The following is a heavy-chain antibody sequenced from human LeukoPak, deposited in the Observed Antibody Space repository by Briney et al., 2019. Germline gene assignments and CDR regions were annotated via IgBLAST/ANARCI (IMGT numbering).Heavy chain of an antibody. CDR1: GWSFSGDY. Sequence: PSETLSLTCAVYGWSFSGDYWSWIRQPPGKGLEWIGESNHSGSTNYNASIKSRVTISVDTSKNQFSLTLSSVTAADTAVYYCESHGRGYSYGADYWGQGTLVTVSS. J-gene: IGHJ4*02. D-gene: IGHD5-18*01. V-gene: IGHV4-34*01. CDR3: ESHGRGYSYGADY. CDR2: SNHSGST.